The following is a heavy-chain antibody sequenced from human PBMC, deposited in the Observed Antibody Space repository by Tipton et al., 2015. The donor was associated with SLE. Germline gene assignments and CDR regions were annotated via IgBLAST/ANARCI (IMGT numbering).Heavy chain of an antibody. V-gene: IGHV4-39*07. D-gene: IGHD3-22*01. CDR3: ARAPETYRNDGSGYYPDYFDH. CDR1: GGSISSGGYY. CDR2: IYYSETT. J-gene: IGHJ4*02. Sequence: GLVKPSETLSLTCTVSGGSISSGGYYWSWIRQHPGKGLEWIGTIYYSETTYYNPSLKSRLTISLDTSKNQFSLMLTSVTAADTAVYYCARAPETYRNDGSGYYPDYFDHWGLGILVTVSS.